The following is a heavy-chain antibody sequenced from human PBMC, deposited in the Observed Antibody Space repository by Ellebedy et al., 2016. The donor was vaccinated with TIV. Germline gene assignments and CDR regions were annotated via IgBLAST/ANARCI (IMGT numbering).Heavy chain of an antibody. Sequence: AASVKVSCKPSGYTFADYYIHWVRQAPGQGLEWMGWITPNPGVTHYAQNFQGTVTMTSDTSIRAAYMELNILMSDDTAIYFCARDFRQNWNDPPGVWFDPWGQGTLVTVSS. J-gene: IGHJ5*02. CDR3: ARDFRQNWNDPPGVWFDP. V-gene: IGHV1-2*02. CDR2: ITPNPGVT. D-gene: IGHD1-1*01. CDR1: GYTFADYY.